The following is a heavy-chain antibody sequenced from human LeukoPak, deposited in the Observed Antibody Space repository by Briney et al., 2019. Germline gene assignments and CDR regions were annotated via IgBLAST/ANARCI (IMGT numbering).Heavy chain of an antibody. V-gene: IGHV3-66*01. D-gene: IGHD2-15*01. CDR1: GFTVSSNY. J-gene: IGHJ3*02. CDR3: ARDIEYCSGGSCYPHASDI. CDR2: IYSAGIT. Sequence: GGPLRLSCAASGFTVSSNYMSWVRQAPGKGLEWVSAIYSAGITYYADSVKGRFTISRDNSKNTLYLQMNSLRAEDTAVYYCARDIEYCSGGSCYPHASDIWGQGTMVTVSS.